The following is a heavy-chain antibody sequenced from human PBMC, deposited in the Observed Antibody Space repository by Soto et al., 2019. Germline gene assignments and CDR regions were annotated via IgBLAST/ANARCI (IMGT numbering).Heavy chain of an antibody. J-gene: IGHJ4*02. V-gene: IGHV4-39*01. CDR2: IHYSGNT. D-gene: IGHD3-10*01. CDR1: GGSISSYSYY. Sequence: PSETLSLTCTVSGGSISSYSYYWGWIRQPPGKGLEWIGTIHYSGNTYYNPSLKSRVTISVDTSKNQFSLKLSSVTAAETAVYYCARLRGGYSKGHFDYWGQGTLVTVSS. CDR3: ARLRGGYSKGHFDY.